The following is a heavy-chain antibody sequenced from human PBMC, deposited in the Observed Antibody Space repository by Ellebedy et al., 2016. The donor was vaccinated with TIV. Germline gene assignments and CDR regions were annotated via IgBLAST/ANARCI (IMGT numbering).Heavy chain of an antibody. V-gene: IGHV3-7*01. D-gene: IGHD6-19*01. CDR1: GFTFSSYW. J-gene: IGHJ5*02. CDR2: LKQDGSEQ. Sequence: PGGSLRLSCAASGFTFSSYWMSWVRQAPGTGLEWVANLKQDGSEQYYVDSVKGRFTISRDNAKNSVYLQLSSLGAEDTAVYYCARDVWGGGWAWGQGTLVTVSS. CDR3: ARDVWGGGWA.